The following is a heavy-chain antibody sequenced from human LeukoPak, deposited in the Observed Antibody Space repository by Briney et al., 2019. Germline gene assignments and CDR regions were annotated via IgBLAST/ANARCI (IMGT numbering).Heavy chain of an antibody. CDR3: ARGVSDYSYFARYYFDY. D-gene: IGHD4-11*01. J-gene: IGHJ4*02. V-gene: IGHV4-59*01. CDR2: IYYSGST. Sequence: SETLSLTCSVSGASFSSYYWSWIRQPPGKGLEWIGSIYYSGSTNYNPSLKSRVTISVDTSKNQFSLKLNSVTAADTAVYYCARGVSDYSYFARYYFDYWGQGTLVTVSS. CDR1: GASFSSYY.